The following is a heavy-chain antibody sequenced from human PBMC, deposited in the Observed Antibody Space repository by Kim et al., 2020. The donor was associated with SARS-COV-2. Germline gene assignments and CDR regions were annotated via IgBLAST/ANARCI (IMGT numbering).Heavy chain of an antibody. J-gene: IGHJ4*02. CDR2: VSAGSGNT. CDR1: GYTFTNYA. D-gene: IGHD6-13*01. V-gene: IGHV1-3*01. Sequence: ASVTVSCKSSGYTFTNYALYWVRQAPGQRLEWMGWVSAGSGNTKYSQKLQDRLTITRDTSARTAYMELTSLRSEDTGIYYCATLVGAAGDFDYWGQGTLVTVSS. CDR3: ATLVGAAGDFDY.